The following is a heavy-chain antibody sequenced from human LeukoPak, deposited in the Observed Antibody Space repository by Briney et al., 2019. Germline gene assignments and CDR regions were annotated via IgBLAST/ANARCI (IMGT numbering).Heavy chain of an antibody. CDR3: ATGLFRRHDY. D-gene: IGHD2/OR15-2a*01. CDR1: GYTLTELS. CDR2: FDPEDGET. V-gene: IGHV1-24*01. J-gene: IGHJ4*02. Sequence: ASVKVSCKVSGYTLTELSMHWVRQAPGKGLEWMGAFDPEDGETIYAQKFQGSVTMTEDTSTDTAYMELSSLRSEDTAVYYCATGLFRRHDYWGQGTLVTVSS.